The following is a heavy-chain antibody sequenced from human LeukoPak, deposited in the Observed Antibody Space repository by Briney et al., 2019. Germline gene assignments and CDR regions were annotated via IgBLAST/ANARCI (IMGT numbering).Heavy chain of an antibody. V-gene: IGHV3-11*04. CDR1: GSTFSDSY. CDR2: ISTHGTTI. D-gene: IGHD3-16*01. J-gene: IGHJ4*02. Sequence: PGGSLRLSCAASGSTFSDSYMSWIRRTPGKGLEWISCISTHGTTIYYADSVKGRFTISRDNAKNSLYLQMNSLRAEDTAVYFCARASAYPKPFDSWGQGTLVTVSS. CDR3: ARASAYPKPFDS.